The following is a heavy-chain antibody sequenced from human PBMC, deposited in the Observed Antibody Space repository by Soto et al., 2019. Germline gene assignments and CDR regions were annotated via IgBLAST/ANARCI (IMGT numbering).Heavy chain of an antibody. CDR2: IIPIFGTA. CDR3: AIDWAVAATTGGSHGRAFDI. Sequence: QVQLVQSGAEVKKPGSSVKVSCKASGGTFSSYAISWVRQAPGQGLEWMGGIIPIFGTANYAQKCQGRVTITADESTSTDYMELSSLRSEDTAVYYCAIDWAVAATTGGSHGRAFDIWGQGTMVTVSS. J-gene: IGHJ3*02. D-gene: IGHD2-15*01. CDR1: GGTFSSYA. V-gene: IGHV1-69*01.